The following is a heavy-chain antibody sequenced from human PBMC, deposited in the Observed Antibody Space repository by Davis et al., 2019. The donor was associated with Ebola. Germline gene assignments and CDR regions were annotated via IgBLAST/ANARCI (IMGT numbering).Heavy chain of an antibody. CDR1: GYTFTSYG. CDR2: ISAYNGNT. CDR3: ARDSGSFRYFDY. D-gene: IGHD1-26*01. V-gene: IGHV1-18*01. J-gene: IGHJ4*02. Sequence: ASVKVSCKASGYTFTSYGISWVRQAPGQGLEWMGWISAYNGNTNYAQTLQGRVTMTTDTSTSAVYMEMRSLRSDDTAVYYCARDSGSFRYFDYWGQGTLVTVSS.